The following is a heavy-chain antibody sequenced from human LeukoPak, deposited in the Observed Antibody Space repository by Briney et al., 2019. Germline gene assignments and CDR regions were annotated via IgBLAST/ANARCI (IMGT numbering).Heavy chain of an antibody. J-gene: IGHJ5*02. Sequence: PSETLSLTCAVYGGSFSGYYWSWIRQPPGKGLEWIGYIYYSGSTNYNPSLKSRVTISVDTSKNQFSLKLSSVTAADTAVYYRARSGGFYCSSTSCYAGRNWFDPWGQGTLVTVSS. CDR1: GGSFSGYY. V-gene: IGHV4-59*01. CDR2: IYYSGST. D-gene: IGHD2-2*01. CDR3: ARSGGFYCSSTSCYAGRNWFDP.